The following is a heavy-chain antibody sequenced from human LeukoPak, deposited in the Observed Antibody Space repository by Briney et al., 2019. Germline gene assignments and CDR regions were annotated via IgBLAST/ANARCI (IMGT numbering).Heavy chain of an antibody. D-gene: IGHD3-22*01. Sequence: GGSLRLSCAASGFTFSSYGMSWVRQAPGKGLEWVSAISGSGGSTYYTDSVKGRFTISRDNSKNTLYLQMNSLRAEDTAVYYCAKREGNYYDSSGYFAYWGQGTLVTVSS. CDR3: AKREGNYYDSSGYFAY. CDR1: GFTFSSYG. V-gene: IGHV3-23*01. CDR2: ISGSGGST. J-gene: IGHJ4*02.